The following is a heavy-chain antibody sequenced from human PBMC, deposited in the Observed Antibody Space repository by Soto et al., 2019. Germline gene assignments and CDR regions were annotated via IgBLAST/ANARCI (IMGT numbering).Heavy chain of an antibody. CDR3: ARVRWQWLDPFDY. Sequence: ASVKVSFKASGYTFTGYYMHGVRQAPGQGLEWMGWINPNSGGTNYAQKFQGRVTMTRDTSISTAYMELSRLRSDDTAVYYCARVRWQWLDPFDYWGQGTLVTVSS. J-gene: IGHJ4*02. CDR1: GYTFTGYY. V-gene: IGHV1-2*02. D-gene: IGHD6-19*01. CDR2: INPNSGGT.